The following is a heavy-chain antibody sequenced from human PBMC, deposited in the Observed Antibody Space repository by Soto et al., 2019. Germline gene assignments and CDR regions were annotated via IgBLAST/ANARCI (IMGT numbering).Heavy chain of an antibody. V-gene: IGHV1-8*01. D-gene: IGHD6-13*01. CDR3: ARGYSSSWYGSNYFGMDV. Sequence: ASVKVSCKASGYTFTSYDINWVRQATGQGLEWMGWMDPNSDNTGHAQQFQGRATMTRNTSISTAYMELRSLRSEDTAVYYCARGYSSSWYGSNYFGMDVWGQGTTVTVSS. CDR1: GYTFTSYD. CDR2: MDPNSDNT. J-gene: IGHJ6*02.